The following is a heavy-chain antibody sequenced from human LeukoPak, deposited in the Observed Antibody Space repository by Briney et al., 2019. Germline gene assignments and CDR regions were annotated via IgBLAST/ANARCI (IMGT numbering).Heavy chain of an antibody. CDR3: ARAYYDSSGYLDY. Sequence: GGSLRPSCAASGFTFSNAWMSWVRQAPGKGLEWVAVISYDGSNKYYADSVKGRFTISRDNSKNTLYLQMNSLRAEDTAVYYCARAYYDSSGYLDYWGQGTLVTVSS. CDR1: GFTFSNAW. D-gene: IGHD3-22*01. J-gene: IGHJ4*02. V-gene: IGHV3-30*03. CDR2: ISYDGSNK.